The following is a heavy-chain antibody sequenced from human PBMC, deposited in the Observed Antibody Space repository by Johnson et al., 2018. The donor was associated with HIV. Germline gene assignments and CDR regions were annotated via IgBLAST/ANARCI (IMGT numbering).Heavy chain of an antibody. CDR2: IKSKTDGETI. Sequence: VQLVESGGGLVKPGGSLRLSCAASGFTFPNAWMHWVRQAPGEGLALVGRIKSKTDGETIDYAAPVKGRFTISRDDSKNTLYLQMNSLKTEDMAVYYCTTDVPGGPYYNAFDIWGQGTMVTVSS. CDR3: TTDVPGGPYYNAFDI. CDR1: GFTFPNAW. V-gene: IGHV3-15*01. J-gene: IGHJ3*02. D-gene: IGHD1-26*01.